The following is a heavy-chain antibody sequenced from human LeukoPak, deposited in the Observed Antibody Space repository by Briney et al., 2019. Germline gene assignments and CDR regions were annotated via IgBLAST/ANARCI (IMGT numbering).Heavy chain of an antibody. CDR1: GFTFSDAW. CDR3: TTERPYFDN. J-gene: IGHJ4*02. V-gene: IGHV3-15*01. CDR2: IKSETHGGTT. Sequence: GGSLRLSCAASGFTFSDAWVSWVRQAPGKGLEWVGRIKSETHGGTTQYAAPVKGRFTISRDDSKTTVYLQMNSLKSEDAAMYYCTTERPYFDNWGQGTLVTVSS.